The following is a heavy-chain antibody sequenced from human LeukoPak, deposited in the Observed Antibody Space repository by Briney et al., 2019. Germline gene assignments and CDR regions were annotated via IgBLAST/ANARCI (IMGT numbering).Heavy chain of an antibody. CDR1: GDSVSSNSAA. CDR2: TYYRSKWYN. J-gene: IGHJ6*02. Sequence: SQTLSLTCAISGDSVSSNSAARNWIRQSPSRGLEWLGRTYYRSKWYNDYAVSVKSRITINPDTSKNQFSLQLNSVTPEDTAVYYCARGFHSSGYYRLGYYYGMDVWGQGTTVTVSS. V-gene: IGHV6-1*01. CDR3: ARGFHSSGYYRLGYYYGMDV. D-gene: IGHD3-22*01.